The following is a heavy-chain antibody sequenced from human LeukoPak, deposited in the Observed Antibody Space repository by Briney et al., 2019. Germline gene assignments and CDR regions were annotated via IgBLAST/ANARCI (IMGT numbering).Heavy chain of an antibody. V-gene: IGHV4-39*07. D-gene: IGHD3-16*01. Sequence: SETLSPTCTVSGGSISSDSYYWDWIRQPPGKGLEWIGSIYYSGSTYYNPSLKSRVTISLDTSKNQFSLKLSSVTAADTAVYYCARNLGGGLLWGQGTLVTVSS. CDR1: GGSISSDSYY. CDR2: IYYSGST. J-gene: IGHJ4*02. CDR3: ARNLGGGLL.